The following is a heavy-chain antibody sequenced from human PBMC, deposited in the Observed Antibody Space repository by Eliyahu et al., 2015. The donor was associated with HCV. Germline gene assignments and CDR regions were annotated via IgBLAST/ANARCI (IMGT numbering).Heavy chain of an antibody. J-gene: IGHJ4*02. CDR2: SKHSGST. Sequence: QVQLQQWGAGLLKPSETLSLTCAVYGGSFSDYYWTWIRQPPGKGLEWIGESKHSGSTNYNPSLKSRVTISLDTSKNQFSLKLRSVTAADTAVYYCARDVDGVVDYWGQGTLVTVSS. D-gene: IGHD2-8*01. CDR1: GGSFSDYY. V-gene: IGHV4-34*01. CDR3: ARDVDGVVDY.